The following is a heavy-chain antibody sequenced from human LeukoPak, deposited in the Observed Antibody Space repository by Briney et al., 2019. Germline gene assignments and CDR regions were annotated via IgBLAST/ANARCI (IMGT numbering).Heavy chain of an antibody. V-gene: IGHV4-59*12. Sequence: SETLSLTCTVSGGSISSYYWSWIRQPPGKGLEWIGYIYHSGSTYYNPSLRSRVTISLDRSKDQFSLKLSSVTAADTAVYYCARTPTAEWLLYPNWFDPWGQGTLVTVSS. D-gene: IGHD3-3*01. J-gene: IGHJ5*02. CDR2: IYHSGST. CDR3: ARTPTAEWLLYPNWFDP. CDR1: GGSISSYY.